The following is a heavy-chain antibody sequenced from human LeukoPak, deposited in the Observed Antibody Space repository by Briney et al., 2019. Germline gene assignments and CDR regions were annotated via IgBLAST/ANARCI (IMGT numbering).Heavy chain of an antibody. V-gene: IGHV4-34*01. CDR1: GVSFSGYY. J-gene: IGHJ3*02. CDR2: INHSGST. D-gene: IGHD1-26*01. Sequence: SETLSLTCAVYGVSFSGYYWSWIRQPPGKGLEWIGEINHSGSTNYNPSLKSRVTISVDTSKNQFSLKLSSVTAADTAVYYCARGPGISGSYSEWEAFDIWGQGTMVTVSS. CDR3: ARGPGISGSYSEWEAFDI.